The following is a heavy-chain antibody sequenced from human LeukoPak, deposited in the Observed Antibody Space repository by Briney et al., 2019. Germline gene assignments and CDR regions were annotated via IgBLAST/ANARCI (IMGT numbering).Heavy chain of an antibody. Sequence: PSETLSLTCTVSGGSISSYYWSWIRQPPGKGLEWIGYIYYSGSTNYNPSLKSRVTISVDTSKNQFSLKLSSVTAADTAMYYCARDGYYDSSGYSFQHWGQGTLVTVSS. V-gene: IGHV4-59*01. D-gene: IGHD3-22*01. CDR2: IYYSGST. CDR1: GGSISSYY. CDR3: ARDGYYDSSGYSFQH. J-gene: IGHJ1*01.